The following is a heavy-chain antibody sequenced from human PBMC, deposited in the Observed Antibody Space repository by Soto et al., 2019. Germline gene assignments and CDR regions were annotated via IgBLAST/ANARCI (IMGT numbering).Heavy chain of an antibody. V-gene: IGHV3-30-3*01. CDR1: GFTLSSYA. Sequence: QVQLVESGGGVVQPGRSLRLSCAASGFTLSSYAMHWVRQAPGKGLECVAVISYDGSKKYYADSVKGRFTISRDTSKSTLYLQMSTLRAEDTAVYYCARDPYSSGWLDYWGQGTLVTVSS. D-gene: IGHD6-19*01. CDR3: ARDPYSSGWLDY. J-gene: IGHJ4*02. CDR2: ISYDGSKK.